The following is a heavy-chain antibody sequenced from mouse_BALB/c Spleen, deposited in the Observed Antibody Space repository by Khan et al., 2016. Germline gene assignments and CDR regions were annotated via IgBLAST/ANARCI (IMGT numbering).Heavy chain of an antibody. CDR2: IYPADGDT. D-gene: IGHD4-1*01. CDR3: ARGVGPDY. Sequence: QVQLQQSGAELVRPGSSVKISCKASGYVFSSYWMNWVKQRPGQGLEWIGQIYPADGDTNYNGKFKGKATLTADKSSSTAYMQLSSLTSEDSAVYFCARGVGPDYWGQGTTLTVSS. J-gene: IGHJ2*01. CDR1: GYVFSSYW. V-gene: IGHV1-80*01.